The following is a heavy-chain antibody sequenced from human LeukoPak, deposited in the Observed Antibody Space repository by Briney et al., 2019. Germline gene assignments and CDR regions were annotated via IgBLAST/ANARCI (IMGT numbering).Heavy chain of an antibody. CDR3: ARPPARYCGGDCFG. V-gene: IGHV3-21*01. J-gene: IGHJ4*02. CDR2: ISSSSSYI. CDR1: GFTFSSYG. D-gene: IGHD2-21*02. Sequence: NAGGSLRLSCAASGFTFSSYGMHWVRQAPGKGLEWVSSISSSSSYIYYADSVKGRFTISRDNAKNSLYLQMNSLRAEDTAVYYCARPPARYCGGDCFGWGQGTLVTVSS.